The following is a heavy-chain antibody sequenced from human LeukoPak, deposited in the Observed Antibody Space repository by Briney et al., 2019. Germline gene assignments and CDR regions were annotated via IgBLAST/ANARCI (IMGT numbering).Heavy chain of an antibody. D-gene: IGHD3-3*01. V-gene: IGHV4-59*01. CDR2: IYYSGST. CDR3: ARFHRGYYDFWSGYPTRYYYYYYMGV. J-gene: IGHJ6*03. Sequence: SETLSLTCTVSGGSISSYYWSWIRQPPGKGLEWIGYIYYSGSTNYNPSLKSRVTISVDTSKNQFSLKLSSVTAADTAVYYCARFHRGYYDFWSGYPTRYYYYYYMGVWGKGTTVTVSS. CDR1: GGSISSYY.